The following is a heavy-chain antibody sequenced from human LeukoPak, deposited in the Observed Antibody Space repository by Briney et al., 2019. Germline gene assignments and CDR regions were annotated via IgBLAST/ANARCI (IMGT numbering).Heavy chain of an antibody. V-gene: IGHV1-18*01. CDR3: ARGAVPMIVVVIEFDY. CDR2: ISAYNGNT. Sequence: ASVKVSCKASGGTFSSYAISWVRQAPGQGLEWMGWISAYNGNTNYAQKLQGRVTMTTDTSTSTAYMELRSPRSDDTAVYYCARGAVPMIVVVIEFDYWGQGTLVTVSS. CDR1: GGTFSSYA. J-gene: IGHJ4*02. D-gene: IGHD3-22*01.